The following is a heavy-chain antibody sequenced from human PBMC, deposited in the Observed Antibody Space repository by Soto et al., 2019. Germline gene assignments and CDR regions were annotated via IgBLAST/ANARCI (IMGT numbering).Heavy chain of an antibody. J-gene: IGHJ6*02. V-gene: IGHV1-18*01. CDR1: GYTFTNYG. CDR3: ASYHLNSYYYGMDV. Sequence: QVQLVQSGAEVKKPGASVKVSCKASGYTFTNYGISWVRQAPGQGLERMGWISAYNGNTNYAQKLQGRVTMTTDTSTSTAYMELRSLRSDDTAVYYCASYHLNSYYYGMDVWGQGTTVTVSS. CDR2: ISAYNGNT.